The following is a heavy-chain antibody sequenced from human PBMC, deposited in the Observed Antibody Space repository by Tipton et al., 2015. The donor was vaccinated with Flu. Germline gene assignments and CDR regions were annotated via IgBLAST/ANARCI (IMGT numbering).Heavy chain of an antibody. CDR3: ARGSGSGTFVIFDF. V-gene: IGHV4-39*07. D-gene: IGHD3-10*01. Sequence: LRLSCTVSGGSISSSSYYWGWIRQPPGKALEWIGSIFYSGSVYYNPSLYSRLTISVDTSTNQFSLNVDSVTAADTAVYYCARGSGSGTFVIFDFWGQGTLVTVSS. CDR1: GGSISSSSYY. J-gene: IGHJ4*02. CDR2: IFYSGSV.